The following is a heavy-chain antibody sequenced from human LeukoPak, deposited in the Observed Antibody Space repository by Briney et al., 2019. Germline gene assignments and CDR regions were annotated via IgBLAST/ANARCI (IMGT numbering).Heavy chain of an antibody. V-gene: IGHV3-74*01. D-gene: IGHD3-10*01. CDR1: GFTFSSYW. Sequence: PGGSLRLSCAASGFTFSSYWMHWVRQGPGEGLAWVSSINSDGTTTNYADSVKGRFTISRNNAKNTLYLQMNSLRAEDTAVYYCGRGILTTIRGAIGYWGQGMLVTVSS. CDR3: GRGILTTIRGAIGY. J-gene: IGHJ4*02. CDR2: INSDGTTT.